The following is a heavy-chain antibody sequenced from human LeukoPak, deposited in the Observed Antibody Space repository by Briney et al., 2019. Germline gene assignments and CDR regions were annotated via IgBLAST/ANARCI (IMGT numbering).Heavy chain of an antibody. V-gene: IGHV3-23*01. J-gene: IGHJ4*02. CDR2: ISGSGGST. CDR1: GFTFSNYA. Sequence: PGGSLRLSCAASGFTFSNYAMSWVRQAPGKGLEWVSGISGSGGSTNYADSVEGRFTISRDNSRNTLYLQMNSLRAEDTAVYYCAKDRSGGSGSYSTFDYWGQGPLVTVSS. CDR3: AKDRSGGSGSYSTFDY. D-gene: IGHD3-10*01.